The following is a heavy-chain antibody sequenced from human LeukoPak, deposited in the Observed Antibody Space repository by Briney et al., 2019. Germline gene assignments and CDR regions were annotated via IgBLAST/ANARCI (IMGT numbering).Heavy chain of an antibody. CDR3: ARGKVVAGTPGQNSWDS. V-gene: IGHV4-4*07. D-gene: IGHD6-19*01. CDR1: GGSISTYY. J-gene: IGHJ4*02. CDR2: IYTTGIT. Sequence: SETLSLTCTVSGGSISTYYWNWIRQPAGKGLEWIRRIYTTGITNYNPSLKSRVSVSVDTSKNQFSLKLSSVTAADTAVYYCARGKVVAGTPGQNSWDSWGQGTLVTVSS.